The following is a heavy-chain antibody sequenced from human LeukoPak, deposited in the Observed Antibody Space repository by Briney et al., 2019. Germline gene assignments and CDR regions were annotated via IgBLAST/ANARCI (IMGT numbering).Heavy chain of an antibody. V-gene: IGHV1-3*01. CDR3: ARETYYYDSSAHDY. Sequence: ASVKVSCKASGYSFSTYAIHWVRQAPGQRLEWMGWINAGNGNTKYSQKFQDRVSMTRDTSASAAYMELSSLTSEDTAVYYCARETYYYDSSAHDYWGQGTLVTVSS. CDR2: INAGNGNT. D-gene: IGHD3-22*01. J-gene: IGHJ4*02. CDR1: GYSFSTYA.